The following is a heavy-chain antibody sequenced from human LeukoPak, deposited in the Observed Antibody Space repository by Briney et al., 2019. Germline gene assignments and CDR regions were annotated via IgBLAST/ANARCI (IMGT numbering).Heavy chain of an antibody. Sequence: PSETLSLTCTVSGGSISNHYCNWIRQSPGKEREWIGYVHYSRGTNYKPSLKSRVTISLDTSKNEFFLQLSSVTAADTAVYHCASGQGWLNDHWGRGTLVAVSS. V-gene: IGHV4-59*11. CDR3: ASGQGWLNDH. CDR2: VHYSRGT. J-gene: IGHJ5*02. CDR1: GGSISNHY. D-gene: IGHD5-12*01.